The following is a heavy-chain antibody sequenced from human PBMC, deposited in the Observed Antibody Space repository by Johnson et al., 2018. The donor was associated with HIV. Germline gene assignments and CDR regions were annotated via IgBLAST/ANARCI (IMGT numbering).Heavy chain of an antibody. V-gene: IGHV3-53*01. J-gene: IGHJ3*02. D-gene: IGHD1-26*01. Sequence: EVQLVESGGGLIQPGGSLRLSCAASGFTVSSNYMSWVRQAPGKGLEWVSGIFSGGNTYYADSVKGRFTISRDNSKNTLYLQMNSLRAEDTAVYHCAFEMASGGAFDIWGQGTMVTVSS. CDR2: IFSGGNT. CDR3: AFEMASGGAFDI. CDR1: GFTVSSNY.